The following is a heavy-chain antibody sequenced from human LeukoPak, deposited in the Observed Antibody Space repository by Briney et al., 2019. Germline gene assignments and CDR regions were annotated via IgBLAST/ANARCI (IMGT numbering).Heavy chain of an antibody. CDR1: GYTFTSYG. CDR3: ARAEYNYGYVEDGLDY. Sequence: ASVKVSCKASGYTFTSYGISWVRQAPGQGLEWMGWISAYNGNTNYAQKLQGRVTMTTDTSTSTAYMELRSLRSDDTAVYYCARAEYNYGYVEDGLDYWGQGTLVTVSS. V-gene: IGHV1-18*01. D-gene: IGHD5-18*01. J-gene: IGHJ4*02. CDR2: ISAYNGNT.